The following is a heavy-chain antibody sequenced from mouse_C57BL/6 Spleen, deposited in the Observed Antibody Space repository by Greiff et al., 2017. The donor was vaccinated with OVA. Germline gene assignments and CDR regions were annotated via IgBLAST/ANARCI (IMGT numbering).Heavy chain of an antibody. V-gene: IGHV1-62-2*01. Sequence: QVQLKQSGAELVKPGASVKLSCKASGYTFTEYTIHWVKQRSGQGLEWIGWFYPGSGSIKYNEKFKDKATLTADKSSSTVYMELSRLTSEDSAVYFCARHEGDYYCSSYDYFDYWGQGSTLTVSS. CDR2: FYPGSGSI. D-gene: IGHD1-1*01. J-gene: IGHJ2*01. CDR1: GYTFTEYT. CDR3: ARHEGDYYCSSYDYFDY.